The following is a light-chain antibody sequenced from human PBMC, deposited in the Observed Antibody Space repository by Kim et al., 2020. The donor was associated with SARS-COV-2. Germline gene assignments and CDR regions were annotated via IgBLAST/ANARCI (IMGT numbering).Light chain of an antibody. J-gene: IGLJ3*02. CDR1: SGSIASNY. Sequence: GKTVTCSCTRSSGSIASNYVQWYQQRPGSAPTTVIYEDNQRPSGVPDRFSGSIDSSSNSASLTISGLKTEDEADYYCQSYDSSNLVFGGGTQLTVL. V-gene: IGLV6-57*03. CDR2: EDN. CDR3: QSYDSSNLV.